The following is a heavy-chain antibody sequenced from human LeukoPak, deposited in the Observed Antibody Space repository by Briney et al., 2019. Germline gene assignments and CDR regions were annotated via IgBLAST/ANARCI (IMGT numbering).Heavy chain of an antibody. CDR2: VDYDGINT. CDR1: GFTFSTYW. CDR3: GSPEITGPLVRPA. D-gene: IGHD1-14*01. V-gene: IGHV3-74*01. Sequence: GGSLTLSCAASGFTFSTYWMHWARQAPGKGLVWVSRVDYDGINTYYADSVKGRFTISRDNAKNTMYLQMTSLRVEDTAVYYCGSPEITGPLVRPAWGQGTLVTVFS. J-gene: IGHJ4*02.